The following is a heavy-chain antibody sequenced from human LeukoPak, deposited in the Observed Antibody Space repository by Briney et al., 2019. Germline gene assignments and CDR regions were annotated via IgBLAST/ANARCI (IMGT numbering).Heavy chain of an antibody. CDR3: ATSPYCSSTSCYTVNWFDP. CDR1: GYSFTSYW. CDR2: IYPGDSDT. J-gene: IGHJ5*02. Sequence: GESLNISCKGSGYSFTSYWIGWVRQMPGKGLEWMGIIYPGDSDTRYSPSFQGQVTISADKSISTAYLQWSSLKASDTAMYYCATSPYCSSTSCYTVNWFDPWGQGTLVTVSP. V-gene: IGHV5-51*01. D-gene: IGHD2-2*02.